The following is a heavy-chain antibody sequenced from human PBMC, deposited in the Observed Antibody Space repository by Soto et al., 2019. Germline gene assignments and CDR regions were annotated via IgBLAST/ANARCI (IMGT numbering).Heavy chain of an antibody. J-gene: IGHJ4*02. CDR3: ARAGGTTVTGLWHFDS. D-gene: IGHD4-17*01. Sequence: QVQLEESGGGVVQPGRSLRLSCEASGFTFNTYSMHWVRQPPGKGLDWMAAIWYDGTQKYYADSVNGQFIISRDNSKKTLYLEMNSLRAEETAVYYCARAGGTTVTGLWHFDSWGQGTLVTVSS. V-gene: IGHV3-33*01. CDR1: GFTFNTYS. CDR2: IWYDGTQK.